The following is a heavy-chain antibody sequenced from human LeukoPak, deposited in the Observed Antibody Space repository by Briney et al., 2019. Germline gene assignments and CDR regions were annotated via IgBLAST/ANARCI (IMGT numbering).Heavy chain of an antibody. Sequence: SETLSLTCAVYGGSFSGYYWSWIRQPPGKGLEWIGYIYYSGSTNYNPSLKSRVTISVDTSKNQFSLKLSSVTAADTAVYYCARNLRGDFWSGSVVDYWGQGTLVTVSS. J-gene: IGHJ4*02. CDR3: ARNLRGDFWSGSVVDY. D-gene: IGHD3-3*01. CDR1: GGSFSGYY. CDR2: IYYSGST. V-gene: IGHV4-59*08.